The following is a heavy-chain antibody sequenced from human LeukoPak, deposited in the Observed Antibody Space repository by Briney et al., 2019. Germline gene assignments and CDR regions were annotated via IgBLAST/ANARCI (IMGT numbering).Heavy chain of an antibody. V-gene: IGHV1-8*01. D-gene: IGHD6-13*01. CDR2: MNPNSGKT. CDR1: GYTFTSSD. J-gene: IGHJ4*02. Sequence: ASVKVSCEASGYTFTSSDINWVRQAPGQGLEWMGWMNPNSGKTGSARKFQGRVAMTKNISISTAYIEVSSLGYEDTATYYCARGRPGLASAGTYDFWGQGTLITVSS. CDR3: ARGRPGLASAGTYDF.